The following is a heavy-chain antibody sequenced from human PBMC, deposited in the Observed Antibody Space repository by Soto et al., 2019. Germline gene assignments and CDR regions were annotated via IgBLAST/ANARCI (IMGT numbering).Heavy chain of an antibody. CDR1: GYTFTSYD. D-gene: IGHD3-10*01. Sequence: QVQLVQSGAEVKKPGASVKVSCKASGYTFTSYDINWVRQATGQGLEWMGWMNPNSGNTGYAQKFQGRVTMTRNTSTSTAYMELSSLRSEDTAVYYCARWPYGYYYSGIDVWGQGTMVTVSS. CDR3: ARWPYGYYYSGIDV. J-gene: IGHJ6*02. CDR2: MNPNSGNT. V-gene: IGHV1-8*01.